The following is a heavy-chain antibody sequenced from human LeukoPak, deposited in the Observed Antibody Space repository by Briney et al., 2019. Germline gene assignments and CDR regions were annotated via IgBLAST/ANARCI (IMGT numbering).Heavy chain of an antibody. CDR1: GGSFSGYY. V-gene: IGHV4-34*01. D-gene: IGHD2-2*01. CDR3: ARSQPRYCSSTSCHTIDY. CDR2: INHSGST. J-gene: IGHJ4*02. Sequence: SETLSLTCAVYGGSFSGYYWSWIRQPPGKGLEWIGEINHSGSTNYNPSLKSRVTISVDTSKNQFSLKLSSVTAADTAVYYCARSQPRYCSSTSCHTIDYWGQGTLVTVSS.